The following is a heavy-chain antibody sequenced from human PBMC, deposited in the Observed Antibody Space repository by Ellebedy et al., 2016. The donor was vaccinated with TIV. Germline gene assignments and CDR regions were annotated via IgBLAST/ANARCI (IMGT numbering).Heavy chain of an antibody. Sequence: GGSLRLSCAASGFTFGSYSMNWVRQAPGKGLEWVSSISSSSSYIYYADSVKGRFTISRDNAKNSLYLQMNSLRAEDTALYYCAKDLGGGGSYELNYFDYWGQGTLVTVSS. V-gene: IGHV3-21*04. J-gene: IGHJ4*02. CDR2: ISSSSSYI. CDR3: AKDLGGGGSYELNYFDY. D-gene: IGHD1-26*01. CDR1: GFTFGSYS.